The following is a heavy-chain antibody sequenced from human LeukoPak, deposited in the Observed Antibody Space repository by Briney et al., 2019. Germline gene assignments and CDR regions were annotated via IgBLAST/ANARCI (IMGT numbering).Heavy chain of an antibody. CDR2: IYYSGST. D-gene: IGHD3-3*01. CDR1: GGSISSSSYY. Sequence: KSSETLSLTCTVSGGSISSSSYYWGWIRQPPGKGLEWIGSIYYSGSTYYNPSLKSRVTISVDTSKNQFSLKLSSVTAADTAVYYCARLSPRILRFLEWFHMPDGNWFDPWGQGTLVTVSS. V-gene: IGHV4-39*01. J-gene: IGHJ5*02. CDR3: ARLSPRILRFLEWFHMPDGNWFDP.